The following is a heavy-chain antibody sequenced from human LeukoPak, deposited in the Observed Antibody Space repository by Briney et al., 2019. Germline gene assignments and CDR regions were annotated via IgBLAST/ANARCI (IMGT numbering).Heavy chain of an antibody. D-gene: IGHD5-18*01. J-gene: IGHJ3*02. CDR2: IYYSGST. CDR3: ARVFGYSYGYRGKNAFDI. V-gene: IGHV4-59*12. Sequence: PSETLSLTCTVSGGSISSYYWSWIRQPPGKGLEWIGYIYYSGSTNYNPSLKSRVTISVDTSKNQFSLKLSSVTAVDTAVYYCARVFGYSYGYRGKNAFDIWGQGTMVTVSS. CDR1: GGSISSYY.